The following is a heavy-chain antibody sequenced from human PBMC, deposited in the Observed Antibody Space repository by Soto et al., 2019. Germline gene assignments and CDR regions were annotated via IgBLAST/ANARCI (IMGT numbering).Heavy chain of an antibody. CDR2: IYHSGST. J-gene: IGHJ6*02. CDR3: AGGYSYGYDYYYYGMDV. Sequence: SETLSLTCAVSGGSISSSNWWSWVRQPPGKGLEWIGEIYHSGSTNYNPSLKSRVTISVDKSKNQFSLKLSSVTAADTAVYYCAGGYSYGYDYYYYGMDVWGQGTTVTVSS. D-gene: IGHD5-18*01. V-gene: IGHV4-4*02. CDR1: GGSISSSNW.